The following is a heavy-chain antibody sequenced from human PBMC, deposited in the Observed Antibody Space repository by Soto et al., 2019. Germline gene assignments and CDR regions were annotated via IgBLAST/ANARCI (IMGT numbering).Heavy chain of an antibody. J-gene: IGHJ4*02. D-gene: IGHD6-13*01. Sequence: PGGSLRLSCTASGGNFRTYAMTWVRQAPGKGLEWVSSIRATGDIRATGDTTHYANSVKGRFTISRDNSKNTLYLQMNSLRAEDTAVYYCAKDQGSSWYEIDYWGQGTLVTVSS. V-gene: IGHV3-23*01. CDR3: AKDQGSSWYEIDY. CDR1: GGNFRTYA. CDR2: IRATGDIRATGDTT.